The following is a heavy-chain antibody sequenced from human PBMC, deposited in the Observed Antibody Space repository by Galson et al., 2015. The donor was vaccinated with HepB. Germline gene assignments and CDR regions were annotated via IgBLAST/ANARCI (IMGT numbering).Heavy chain of an antibody. J-gene: IGHJ4*02. CDR2: ISYDGSNR. D-gene: IGHD5-12*01. CDR1: GFTFSSYA. CDR3: ARVDIVATMHFDY. Sequence: SLRLSCAASGFTFSSYAMHWVRQAPGKGLEWVAVISYDGSNRYYADSVKGRFTISRDNSKNTLYLQMNSLRAEDTAVYYCARVDIVATMHFDYWGQGTLVTVSS. V-gene: IGHV3-30-3*01.